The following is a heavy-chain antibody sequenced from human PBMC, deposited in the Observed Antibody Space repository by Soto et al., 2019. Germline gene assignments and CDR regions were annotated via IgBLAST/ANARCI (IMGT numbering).Heavy chain of an antibody. D-gene: IGHD6-19*01. CDR2: IYPGDSGA. CDR1: GYSFTDYW. J-gene: IGHJ6*02. CDR3: AGQTTGWFGMDV. V-gene: IGHV5-51*01. Sequence: GESLKISCKGAGYSFTDYWIGWVRQMPGKGLEWMGIIYPGDSGARYSPSFQGQVSISADKSVNTAYLQWGSLKASDTAMYYCAGQTTGWFGMDVWGQGTTVTVS.